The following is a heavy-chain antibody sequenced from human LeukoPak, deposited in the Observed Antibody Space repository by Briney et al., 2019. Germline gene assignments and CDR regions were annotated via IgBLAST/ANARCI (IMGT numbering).Heavy chain of an antibody. V-gene: IGHV3-11*01. J-gene: IGHJ5*02. CDR2: INIGGTNT. CDR1: GFTFSDYY. CDR3: ATDGAGFDT. Sequence: PGGSLRLSCAASGFTFSDYYMSWIRQASGKGLEWLSYINIGGTNTHYADSVKGRFTISRDNAKKSLYLEMNNLRAEDTAVYYCATDGAGFDTWGQGVLVTVSS.